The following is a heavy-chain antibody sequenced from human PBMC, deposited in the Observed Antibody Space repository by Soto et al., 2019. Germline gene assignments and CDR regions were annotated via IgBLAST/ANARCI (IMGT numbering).Heavy chain of an antibody. CDR2: IKSKTDGGTT. Sequence: GGSLRLSCAAPGFSFTNAWMNWVRQAPGKGLEWVARIKSKTDGGTTDYAAPVKGRFTISRDDSKNTLYLQMNSLKTEDTAVYYCARGRGYSYGLDPWGQGTLVTVSS. V-gene: IGHV3-15*07. CDR3: ARGRGYSYGLDP. D-gene: IGHD5-12*01. J-gene: IGHJ5*02. CDR1: GFSFTNAW.